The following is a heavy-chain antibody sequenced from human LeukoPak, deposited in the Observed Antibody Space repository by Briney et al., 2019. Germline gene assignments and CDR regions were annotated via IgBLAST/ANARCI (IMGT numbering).Heavy chain of an antibody. CDR2: INTNTGNP. Sequence: GASVKVSCKASGYTFTSYAMNWVRQAPGQGLEWMGWINTNTGNPTYAQGFTGRFVFSLDTSVSTAYLQISSLKAEDTAVYYCARDRYGSGSHPNWFDPWGQGTLVTVSS. V-gene: IGHV7-4-1*02. D-gene: IGHD3-10*01. J-gene: IGHJ5*02. CDR1: GYTFTSYA. CDR3: ARDRYGSGSHPNWFDP.